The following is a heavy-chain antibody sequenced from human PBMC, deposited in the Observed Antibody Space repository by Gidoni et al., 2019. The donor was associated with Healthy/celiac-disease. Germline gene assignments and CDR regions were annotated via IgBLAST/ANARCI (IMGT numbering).Heavy chain of an antibody. J-gene: IGHJ4*02. D-gene: IGHD6-13*01. V-gene: IGHV3-9*01. CDR1: GFTFDDYA. CDR3: AKDILRIGADRGYFDY. Sequence: EVQLVESGGGLVQPGRSLRLSCAASGFTFDDYAMHWVRQAPGKGLEGVSGISWNSGSIGYADSVKGRFTISRDNAKNSLYLQMNSLRAEDTALYYCAKDILRIGADRGYFDYWGQGTLVTVSS. CDR2: ISWNSGSI.